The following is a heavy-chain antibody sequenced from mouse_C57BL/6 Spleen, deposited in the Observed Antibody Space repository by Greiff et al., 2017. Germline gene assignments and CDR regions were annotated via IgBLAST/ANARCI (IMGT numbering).Heavy chain of an antibody. CDR2: IDPSDSET. CDR3: ARHYSNYEGYAMDY. Sequence: QVQLQQPGAELVRPGSSVKLSCKASGYTFTSYWMHWVKQRPIQGLEWIGNIDPSDSETHYNQKFKDKATLTVDKSSSTAYMQLSSLTSEDSAVYYCARHYSNYEGYAMDYWGQGTSVTVSS. J-gene: IGHJ4*01. D-gene: IGHD2-5*01. V-gene: IGHV1-52*01. CDR1: GYTFTSYW.